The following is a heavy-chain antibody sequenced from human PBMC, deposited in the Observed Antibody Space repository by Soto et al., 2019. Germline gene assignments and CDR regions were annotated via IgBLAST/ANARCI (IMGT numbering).Heavy chain of an antibody. Sequence: PSQTLSLTCVISGDIVSSNSAAWNWIRQSPSRGLEWLGRTYYRSKWYNDYAVSVKSRITINPDTSKNQFSLQLNSVTPEDTAVYYCARGNKLWGGYGMDVWGQGTTVPVSS. D-gene: IGHD3-3*01. V-gene: IGHV6-1*01. CDR2: TYYRSKWYN. CDR3: ARGNKLWGGYGMDV. CDR1: GDIVSSNSAA. J-gene: IGHJ6*02.